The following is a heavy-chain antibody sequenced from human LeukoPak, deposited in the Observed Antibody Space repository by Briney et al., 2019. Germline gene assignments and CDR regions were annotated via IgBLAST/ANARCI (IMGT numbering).Heavy chain of an antibody. CDR3: ARSNSYGLQGGDY. Sequence: GGSLRLSCAASGFIFSTYTMNWVRQAPGKGLEWVSSISSSSSYIYYADSVKGRFTISRDNAKNSLYLQMNSLRAEDTAVYYCARSNSYGLQGGDYWGQGTLVTVSS. V-gene: IGHV3-21*01. J-gene: IGHJ4*02. CDR1: GFIFSTYT. CDR2: ISSSSSYI. D-gene: IGHD5-18*01.